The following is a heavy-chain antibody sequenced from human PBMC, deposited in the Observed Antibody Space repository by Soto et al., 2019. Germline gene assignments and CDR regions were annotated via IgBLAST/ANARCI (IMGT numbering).Heavy chain of an antibody. CDR3: TRDGGRHSGGIDY. V-gene: IGHV1-69*01. J-gene: IGHJ4*02. D-gene: IGHD1-26*01. CDR1: GGTFSSYS. Sequence: QVQLVQSGAEVKKPGSSVKVSCKASGGTFSSYSINWVRQAPGQGLEWMGEIIPIFGTANYAQKFQGRVTITADESTSTAYLELSSLRSEDTAVYYCTRDGGRHSGGIDYWGQGTLVTVSS. CDR2: IIPIFGTA.